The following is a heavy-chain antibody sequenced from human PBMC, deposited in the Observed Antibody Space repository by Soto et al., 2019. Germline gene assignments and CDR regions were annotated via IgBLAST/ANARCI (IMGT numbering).Heavy chain of an antibody. CDR2: TYYRSKWYN. J-gene: IGHJ4*02. V-gene: IGHV6-1*01. Sequence: SQTLSLTCAISGDSVSSNSAAWNWIRQSPSRGLEWLGRTYYRSKWYNDYAVSVKSRIIINPDTSNNQFSLQLNSVTPEDTAVYYRARDLDSGWPRSHFGYWGQGTLVTVSS. CDR3: ARDLDSGWPRSHFGY. D-gene: IGHD6-19*01. CDR1: GDSVSSNSAA.